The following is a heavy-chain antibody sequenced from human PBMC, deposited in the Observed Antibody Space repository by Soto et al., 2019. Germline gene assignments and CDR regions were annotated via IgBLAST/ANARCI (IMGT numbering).Heavy chain of an antibody. CDR1: GYTFTSYY. CDR3: ARDLAPLITMIVVVGGGGMDV. CDR2: IIPIFGTA. Sequence: SVKVSCKASGYTFTSYYMHWVRQAPGQGLEWMGGIIPIFGTANYAQKFQGRVTITADESTSTAYMELSSLRSEDTAVYYCARDLAPLITMIVVVGGGGMDVWGQGTTVTVSS. J-gene: IGHJ6*02. V-gene: IGHV1-69*13. D-gene: IGHD3-22*01.